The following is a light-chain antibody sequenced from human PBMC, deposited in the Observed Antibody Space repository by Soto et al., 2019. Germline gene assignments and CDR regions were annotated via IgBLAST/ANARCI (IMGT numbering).Light chain of an antibody. CDR2: GES. V-gene: IGKV3-15*01. CDR1: QSVSSN. Sequence: IALTQSPAALAVPPGERATLSCRASQSVSSNLAWYQQKPGQAPRLLIYGESTRATGIPDRFSGSGSGTELTLTISRLQSEDFAVYYCQQYNNWPRTCGQGTKVDIK. CDR3: QQYNNWPRT. J-gene: IGKJ1*01.